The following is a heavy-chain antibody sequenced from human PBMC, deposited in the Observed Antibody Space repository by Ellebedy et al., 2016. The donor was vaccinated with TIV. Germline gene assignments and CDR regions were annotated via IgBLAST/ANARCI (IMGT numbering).Heavy chain of an antibody. V-gene: IGHV3-23*01. CDR3: AKDEQGISASFDY. D-gene: IGHD6-13*01. CDR1: GFTFGFYA. CDR2: ITGTGRST. J-gene: IGHJ4*02. Sequence: GGSLRLXCEASGFTFGFYAMNWVRQAPGKGLEWVSTITGTGRSTYYPDSVKGRFTISRDNSKNTLYLQMNSLTVADTAVYYCAKDEQGISASFDYWGQGILVSVSS.